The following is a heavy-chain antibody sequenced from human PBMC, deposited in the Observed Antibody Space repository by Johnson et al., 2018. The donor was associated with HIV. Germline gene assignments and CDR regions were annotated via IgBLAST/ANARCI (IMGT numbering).Heavy chain of an antibody. CDR3: ARDHLRRSHAFDI. CDR2: LSWTSGSV. CDR1: GFIFDDYA. J-gene: IGHJ3*02. V-gene: IGHV3-9*01. D-gene: IGHD2-15*01. Sequence: VQLVESGGGLVQPGRSLRLSCPASGFIFDDYAIHWVRQAPGKGLEWVSGLSWTSGSVAYADSVKGRFTISRDNSKNTLYLQMNSLRAEDTAVYYCARDHLRRSHAFDIWGQGTMVTVSS.